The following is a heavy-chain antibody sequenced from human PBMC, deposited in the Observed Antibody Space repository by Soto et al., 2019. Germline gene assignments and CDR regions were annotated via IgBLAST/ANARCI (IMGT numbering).Heavy chain of an antibody. V-gene: IGHV3-21*01. J-gene: IGHJ2*01. CDR3: ARGIAAAGTRIEYFDL. D-gene: IGHD6-13*01. Sequence: EVQLVESGGGLVKPAGSLRLSCAASGFTFSSYSMNWVRQAPGKWLERVSSISSSSSYIYYADSVKGRFTISRDNGKHSGFLQMNSVRTEDTAVYYCARGIAAAGTRIEYFDLWGRGNLVAVCS. CDR1: GFTFSSYS. CDR2: ISSSSSYI.